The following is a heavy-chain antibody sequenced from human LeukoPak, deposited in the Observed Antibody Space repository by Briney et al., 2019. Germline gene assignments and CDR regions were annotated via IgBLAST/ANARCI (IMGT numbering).Heavy chain of an antibody. Sequence: GGSLRLSCAASGFTFSSYGMHWVRQAPGKGLEWVAVISYDGSNRYYADSVKGRFTISRDNAKNTVYLQMNSLRAEDTAVYYCVRDRTTVTVFDYWGQGALVTVSS. D-gene: IGHD4-17*01. V-gene: IGHV3-30*03. CDR1: GFTFSSYG. J-gene: IGHJ4*02. CDR2: ISYDGSNR. CDR3: VRDRTTVTVFDY.